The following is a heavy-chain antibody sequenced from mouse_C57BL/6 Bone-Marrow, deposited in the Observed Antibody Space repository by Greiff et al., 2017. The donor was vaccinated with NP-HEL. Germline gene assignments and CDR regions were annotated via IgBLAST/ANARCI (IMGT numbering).Heavy chain of an antibody. Sequence: VQLQQPGAELVRPGTSVKLSCKASGYTFTSYWMHWVKQRPGQGLEWIGVIDPSDSYTNYNQKFKGKATLTVDTSSSTAYMQLSSLTSEDSAVYYGAREEITAVVVDYWGQGTTLTVSS. CDR3: AREEITAVVVDY. J-gene: IGHJ2*01. V-gene: IGHV1-59*01. CDR1: GYTFTSYW. CDR2: IDPSDSYT. D-gene: IGHD1-1*01.